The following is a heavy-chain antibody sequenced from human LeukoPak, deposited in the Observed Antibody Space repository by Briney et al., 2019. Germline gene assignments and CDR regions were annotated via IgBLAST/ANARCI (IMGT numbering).Heavy chain of an antibody. CDR1: GFTFSSYW. D-gene: IGHD1-26*01. J-gene: IGHJ4*02. V-gene: IGHV3-74*01. Sequence: GGSLRLSCAASGFTFSSYWMHWVRHAPGKGLVWVSRINSDGSSTSYADSVKGRFTISRDNAKNTLYLQMNSLRAEDTAVYYCAAEWELTSALDYWGQGTLVTVSS. CDR2: INSDGSST. CDR3: AAEWELTSALDY.